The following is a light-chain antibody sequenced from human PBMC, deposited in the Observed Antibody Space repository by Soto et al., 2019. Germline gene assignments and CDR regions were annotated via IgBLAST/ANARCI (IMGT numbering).Light chain of an antibody. J-gene: IGLJ1*01. CDR3: TSYAGSNNLYV. CDR2: EVS. V-gene: IGLV2-8*01. Sequence: QSVLTQPPSASGSPGQSVTISCTGTSSDIGGYKYVSWYQQHAGKAPKLMIYEVSKRPSGVPDRFSGSKSDNTASLTVSGLQAEDEADYYCTSYAGSNNLYVFGTGTKLTVL. CDR1: SSDIGGYKY.